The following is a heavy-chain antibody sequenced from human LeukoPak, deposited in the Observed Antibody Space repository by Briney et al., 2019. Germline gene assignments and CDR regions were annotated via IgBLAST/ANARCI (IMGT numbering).Heavy chain of an antibody. V-gene: IGHV3-30*03. Sequence: GRSLRLSCAASGFTFSNYGMHWVRQAPGKGLGWLAVISYDGSNKYYADSVKGRFTISRDNSKNTLYLQMNSLRAEDTAVYYCASGKYYGSGSYYQIIDYWGQGTLVTVSS. D-gene: IGHD3-10*01. CDR2: ISYDGSNK. CDR1: GFTFSNYG. J-gene: IGHJ4*02. CDR3: ASGKYYGSGSYYQIIDY.